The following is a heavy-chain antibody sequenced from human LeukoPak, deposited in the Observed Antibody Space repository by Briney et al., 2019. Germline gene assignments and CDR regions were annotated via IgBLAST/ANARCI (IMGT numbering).Heavy chain of an antibody. CDR3: VRKSATRRTSEFDY. Sequence: ASVKVSCKASGYTFIDYYIHWVRQAPGQGLEWMGWITPNSGGTKYAQRFQGRVTMTRDTSISTAYMDLSSLGSDDTAVFYCVRKSATRRTSEFDYRGQGTPVTVSS. V-gene: IGHV1-2*02. J-gene: IGHJ4*02. CDR1: GYTFIDYY. CDR2: ITPNSGGT. D-gene: IGHD2-15*01.